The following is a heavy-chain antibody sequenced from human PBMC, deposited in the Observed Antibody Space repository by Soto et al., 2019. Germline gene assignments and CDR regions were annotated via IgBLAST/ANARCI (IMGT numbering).Heavy chain of an antibody. CDR2: IYYSGST. V-gene: IGHV4-59*01. D-gene: IGHD4-17*01. Sequence: SETLSLTCTVSGGSISRYYWSWIRQPPGKGLEWIGYIYYSGSTNYNPSLKSRVTISVDTSKNQFSLKLSAVTDADTAVYDGARARFATVVTLVGPFDYWGQGTLVTVYS. CDR3: ARARFATVVTLVGPFDY. J-gene: IGHJ4*02. CDR1: GGSISRYY.